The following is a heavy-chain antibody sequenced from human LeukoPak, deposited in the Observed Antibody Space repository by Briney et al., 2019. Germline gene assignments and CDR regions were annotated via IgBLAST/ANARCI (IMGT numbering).Heavy chain of an antibody. Sequence: ASVKVSCKASGYTFTSYGISWVRQAPGQGLEWMGWISAYNGNTNYAQKLQGRVTMTTDTSTSTAYMELRSLRSDDTAGYYCAREWRYCSSTSCIDYWGQGTLVTVSS. D-gene: IGHD2-2*01. J-gene: IGHJ4*02. CDR2: ISAYNGNT. V-gene: IGHV1-18*04. CDR1: GYTFTSYG. CDR3: AREWRYCSSTSCIDY.